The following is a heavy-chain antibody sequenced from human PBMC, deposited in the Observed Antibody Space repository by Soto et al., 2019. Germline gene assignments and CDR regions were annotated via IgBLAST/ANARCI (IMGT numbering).Heavy chain of an antibody. CDR3: ARHSLALRKITWFDP. V-gene: IGHV4-39*01. Sequence: SETLSLTCTVSGDSIISSDFYWGWVRQPPGKGLEWIGSIFYLGSSYYNPSLKSRVTMSVDTSKNQFSLRLRSVTAADTALYYCARHSLALRKITWFDPWGQGIMVTVSS. CDR2: IFYLGSS. D-gene: IGHD3-3*02. CDR1: GDSIISSDFY. J-gene: IGHJ5*02.